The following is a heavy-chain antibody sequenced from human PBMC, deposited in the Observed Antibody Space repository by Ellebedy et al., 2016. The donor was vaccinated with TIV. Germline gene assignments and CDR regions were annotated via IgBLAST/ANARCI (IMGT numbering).Heavy chain of an antibody. CDR3: VKGLYLVDY. V-gene: IGHV3-23*01. J-gene: IGHJ4*02. D-gene: IGHD3-16*02. CDR1: GFTFSYYA. CDR2: IAATGT. Sequence: GESLKISCAASGFTFSYYAMNWVRQAPGKGLEWVSNIAATGTYYADSVKGRFSISRDDSKNTLYLQMSSLRGDDTAVYYCVKGLYLVDYWGQGTLVTVSS.